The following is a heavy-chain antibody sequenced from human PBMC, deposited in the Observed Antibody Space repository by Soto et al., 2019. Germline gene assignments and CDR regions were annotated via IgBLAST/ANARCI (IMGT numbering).Heavy chain of an antibody. CDR1: GFTFSDYY. CDR3: ARIIAAAGGRRYFDL. CDR2: IDSSSSYT. Sequence: QVQLVESGGGLVKPGGSLRLSCAASGFTFSDYYMSWIRQAPGKGLEWVSYIDSSSSYTNYADSVKGRFTISRDNANNSLSLQMNSLRAEDTAVYYCARIIAAAGGRRYFDLWGRGTLVTVSS. J-gene: IGHJ2*01. D-gene: IGHD6-13*01. V-gene: IGHV3-11*05.